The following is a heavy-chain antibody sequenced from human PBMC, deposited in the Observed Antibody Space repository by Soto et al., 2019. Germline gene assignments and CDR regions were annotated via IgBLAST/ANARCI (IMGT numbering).Heavy chain of an antibody. CDR2: ISAYNGNT. CDR3: ARDRYSDYRDWYFDL. J-gene: IGHJ2*01. Sequence: ASVKVSCKASGYTFTSYGISWVRQAPGQGLEWMGWISAYNGNTNYAQKLQGRVTMTTDTSTSTAYMELRSLRSDDTAVYYCARDRYSDYRDWYFDLWGRGTLVTVSS. D-gene: IGHD4-4*01. V-gene: IGHV1-18*01. CDR1: GYTFTSYG.